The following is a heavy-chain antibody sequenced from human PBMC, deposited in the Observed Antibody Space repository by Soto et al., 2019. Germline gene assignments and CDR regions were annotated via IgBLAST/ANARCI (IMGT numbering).Heavy chain of an antibody. CDR1: GGSISSYY. CDR3: ARVGAARLIGAFDI. J-gene: IGHJ3*02. D-gene: IGHD6-6*01. CDR2: IYYSGST. V-gene: IGHV4-59*01. Sequence: LSLTCTVSGGSISSYYWSWIRQPPGKGLEWIGYIYYSGSTNYNPSLKSRVTISVDTSKNQFSLKLSSVTAADTAVYYCARVGAARLIGAFDIWGQGTMVTVSS.